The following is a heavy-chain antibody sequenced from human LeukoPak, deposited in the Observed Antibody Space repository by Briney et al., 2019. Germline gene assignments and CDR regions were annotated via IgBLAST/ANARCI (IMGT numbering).Heavy chain of an antibody. V-gene: IGHV3-30-3*01. Sequence: GGSLRLSCAASGFTFSSYAMHWVRQAPGKGLEWVAVISYDGSNKYYADSVKGRFTISRDNSKNTLYLQMNSLRPEDTAVYYCARDGVLTGDGYYFDYWAREPWSPSPQ. D-gene: IGHD3-9*01. CDR2: ISYDGSNK. J-gene: IGHJ4*02. CDR1: GFTFSSYA. CDR3: ARDGVLTGDGYYFDY.